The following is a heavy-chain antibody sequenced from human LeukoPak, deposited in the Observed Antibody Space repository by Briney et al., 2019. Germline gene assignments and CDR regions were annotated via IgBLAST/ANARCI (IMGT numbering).Heavy chain of an antibody. V-gene: IGHV3-48*04. CDR2: ISSSSSTI. D-gene: IGHD2-15*01. J-gene: IGHJ4*02. CDR3: ARADKDIVVVVAAFDY. CDR1: GFTFSSYS. Sequence: GGSLRLSCAASGFTFSSYSMNWVRQAPGKGLEWDSYISSSSSTIYYADSVKGRFTISRDNAKNSLYLQMNSLRAEDTAVYYCARADKDIVVVVAAFDYWGQGTLVTVSS.